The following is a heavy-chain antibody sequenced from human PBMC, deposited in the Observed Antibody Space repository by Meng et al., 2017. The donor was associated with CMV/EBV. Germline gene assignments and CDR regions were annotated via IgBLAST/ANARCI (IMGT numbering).Heavy chain of an antibody. J-gene: IGHJ6*02. Sequence: SVKVSCKASGGTFSSYTISWVRQAPGQGLEWMGRIIPILGIANYAQKFQGRVTITADKSTSTAYMELSSLRSEDTAVYYCARGKDIVVVVAATRGYYYGMDVWGQGTTVTVSS. CDR3: ARGKDIVVVVAATRGYYYGMDV. CDR2: IIPILGIA. D-gene: IGHD2-15*01. CDR1: GGTFSSYT. V-gene: IGHV1-69*02.